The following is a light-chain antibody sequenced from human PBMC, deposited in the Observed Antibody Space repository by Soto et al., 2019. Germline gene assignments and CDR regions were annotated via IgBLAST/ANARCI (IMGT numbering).Light chain of an antibody. Sequence: DIQMPQSPSTLSASVGDRVTITCRASQTISGWLAWYQQKPGKAPKLLIFEASILESGVPSRFSGSRSGTEFTLTIDSLQPDDFATYYCQQYTSYSPTFGQGTKVEI. CDR3: QQYTSYSPT. CDR2: EAS. V-gene: IGKV1-5*03. J-gene: IGKJ1*01. CDR1: QTISGW.